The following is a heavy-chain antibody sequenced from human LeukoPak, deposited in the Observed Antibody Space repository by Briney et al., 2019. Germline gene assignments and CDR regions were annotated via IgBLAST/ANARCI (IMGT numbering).Heavy chain of an antibody. J-gene: IGHJ4*02. CDR1: GGTFCIYA. CDR3: ARSLVGATKYFDY. CDR2: IFTIFGTA. D-gene: IGHD1-26*01. Sequence: AVKVSCKASGGTFCIYAISWVRQAPGQGLECMGGIFTIFGTANYAQKFQGRVTIPADESTRKAYMDLSSLRSEATGVYYCARSLVGATKYFDYWGQGTLVTVSS. V-gene: IGHV1-69*01.